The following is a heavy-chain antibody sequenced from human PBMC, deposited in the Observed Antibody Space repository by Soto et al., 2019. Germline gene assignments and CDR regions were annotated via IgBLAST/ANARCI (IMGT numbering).Heavy chain of an antibody. CDR3: ARQYPSASRHFDH. CDR2: VSSGSSNI. D-gene: IGHD2-2*01. V-gene: IGHV3-21*01. CDR1: GFTFRTYN. J-gene: IGHJ4*02. Sequence: EVELVESGGGLVKPGESLKLSCAASGFTFRTYNMIWVRQAPGKGLEWLASVSSGSSNIYYAASVKGRFTISRDNAQNSLFLQINSLSAEDTAVYSWARQYPSASRHFDHWGQGTLVTVSA.